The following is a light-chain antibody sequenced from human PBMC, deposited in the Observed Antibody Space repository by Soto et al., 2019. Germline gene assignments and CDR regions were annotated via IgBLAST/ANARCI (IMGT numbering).Light chain of an antibody. V-gene: IGKV1-5*01. CDR3: KQYNSMSLT. CDR2: DGF. Sequence: IQMTQSASTLSSSVGDRVTITCRSSQSISTWLGWYQVKPGKVPKLLIYDGFGLKSWVPSRFSGSGSGTEFTLTISSLQTEDFATYSCKQYNSMSLTFGGGTKVDIK. CDR1: QSISTW. J-gene: IGKJ4*01.